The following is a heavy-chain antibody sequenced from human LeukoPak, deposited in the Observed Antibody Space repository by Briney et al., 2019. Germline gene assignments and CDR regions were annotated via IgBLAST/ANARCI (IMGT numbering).Heavy chain of an antibody. CDR2: VYYSWRT. D-gene: IGHD6-6*01. J-gene: IGHJ6*03. Sequence: SETLALICTVSGVCISSSSYYWVWIRQPPGKGLEWIGTVYYSWRTYYNPSLKSRVTISLETSKNQFSLKLSSVTAADTAVYYCARKRLGRDSSSSGESRGGVYYYYMDVWGKGTTVTVSS. CDR3: ARKRLGRDSSSSGESRGGVYYYYMDV. CDR1: GVCISSSSYY. V-gene: IGHV4-39*01.